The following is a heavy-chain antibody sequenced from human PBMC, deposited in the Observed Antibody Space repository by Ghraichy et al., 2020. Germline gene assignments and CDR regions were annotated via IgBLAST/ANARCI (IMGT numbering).Heavy chain of an antibody. V-gene: IGHV4-34*01. CDR3: ARMRGGKSHSLEWYYYYMDV. CDR2: ITYSGST. D-gene: IGHD3-3*01. CDR1: GGSFRGYY. J-gene: IGHJ6*03. Sequence: SETLSLTCAIYGGSFRGYYWGWVRQSLGKGLEWIGDITYSGSTVYNPSLTRRVTIEADTSKNQFSLKLSSVTAADTAVYHCARMRGGKSHSLEWYYYYMDVWAKGTPVTVSS.